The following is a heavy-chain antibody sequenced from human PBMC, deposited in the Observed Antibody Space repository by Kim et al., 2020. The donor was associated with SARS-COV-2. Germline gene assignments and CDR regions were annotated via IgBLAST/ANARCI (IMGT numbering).Heavy chain of an antibody. Sequence: ASVKVSCKVSGYTLTELSMHWVRQAPGKGLEWMGGFDPEDGETIYAQKFQGRVTMTEDTSTDTAYMELSSLRCEDTAVYYCATGPAVAGTLVHYYYYYGMDVCGHGTTVTVSS. CDR1: GYTLTELS. D-gene: IGHD6-19*01. V-gene: IGHV1-24*01. CDR3: ATGPAVAGTLVHYYYYYGMDV. CDR2: FDPEDGET. J-gene: IGHJ6*02.